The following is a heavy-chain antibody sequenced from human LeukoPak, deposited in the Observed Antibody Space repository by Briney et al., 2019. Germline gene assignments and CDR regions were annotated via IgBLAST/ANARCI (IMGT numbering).Heavy chain of an antibody. CDR3: ARDPEGVTPLDY. D-gene: IGHD3-10*01. CDR2: ISALNGNT. CDR1: GYIFTSYG. V-gene: IGHV1-18*01. Sequence: GASVKVSCEASGYIFTSYGFAWVRQAPGQGLEWMGWISALNGNTNYAQKFQGRVTITTDTSTSTAYMELRSLTSDDTAMYYCARDPEGVTPLDYWGQGTLVTVSS. J-gene: IGHJ4*02.